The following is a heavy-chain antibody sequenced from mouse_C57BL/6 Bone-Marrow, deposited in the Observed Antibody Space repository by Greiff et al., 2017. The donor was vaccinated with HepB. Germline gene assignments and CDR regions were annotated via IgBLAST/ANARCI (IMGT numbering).Heavy chain of an antibody. V-gene: IGHV1-19*01. CDR1: GYTFTDYY. CDR2: INPYNGGT. D-gene: IGHD2-3*01. CDR3: ARWWLLAWFAY. J-gene: IGHJ3*01. Sequence: SGPVLVKPGASVKMSCKASGYTFTDYYMNWVKQSHGKSLEWIGVINPYNGGTSYNQKFKGKATLTVDKSSSTAYMELNSLTSEDSAVYYCARWWLLAWFAYWGQGTLVTVSA.